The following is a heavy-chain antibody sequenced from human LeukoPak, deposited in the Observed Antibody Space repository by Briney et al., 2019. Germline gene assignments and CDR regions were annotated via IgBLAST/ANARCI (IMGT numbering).Heavy chain of an antibody. CDR2: INPSGGDT. CDR3: ARPHSGGTRNDAFDI. CDR1: GYTFTSYY. J-gene: IGHJ3*02. Sequence: GASVTVSCKASGYTFTSYYMHWVRQAPGQGLDWMGIINPSGGDTIYVQKFQGRVTMTRDTSTSTVYMELSSLRSEDTAVYYCARPHSGGTRNDAFDIWGQGTMVTVSS. D-gene: IGHD2-15*01. V-gene: IGHV1-46*01.